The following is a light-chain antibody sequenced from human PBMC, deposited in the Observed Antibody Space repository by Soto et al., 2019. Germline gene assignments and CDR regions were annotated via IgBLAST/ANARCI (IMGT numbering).Light chain of an antibody. V-gene: IGKV3-20*01. CDR2: GAS. Sequence: EIVLTQSPGTLSLSPGERATLSCRASQSVSSSYLAWYQQKPGQAPRLLIYGASSRATGIPDRFSGSGSGTDFTLTISRLEPEDLAVYFCQRYGSSPLITFGQGTRLEI. CDR3: QRYGSSPLIT. CDR1: QSVSSSY. J-gene: IGKJ5*01.